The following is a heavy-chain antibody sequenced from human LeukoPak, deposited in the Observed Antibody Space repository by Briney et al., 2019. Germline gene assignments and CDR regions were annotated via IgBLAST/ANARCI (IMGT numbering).Heavy chain of an antibody. Sequence: GAPVKVSCKASGYTFTGYYMHWVRQAPGQGLEWMGWMNPNSGNTGYAQKFQGRVTMTRNTSISTAYMELSSLRSEDTAVYYCARVGGSGSSTTLDYWGQGTLVTVSS. CDR1: GYTFTGYY. CDR3: ARVGGSGSSTTLDY. D-gene: IGHD3-10*01. CDR2: MNPNSGNT. J-gene: IGHJ4*02. V-gene: IGHV1-8*02.